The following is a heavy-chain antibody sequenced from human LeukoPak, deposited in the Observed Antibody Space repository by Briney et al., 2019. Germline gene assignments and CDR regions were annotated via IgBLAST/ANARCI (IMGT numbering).Heavy chain of an antibody. J-gene: IGHJ6*03. D-gene: IGHD5-12*01. CDR2: INPSGGST. CDR1: GGTFISYA. CDR3: ARADTVEGYYYYMDV. Sequence: ASVKVSCKACGGTFISYAISWVRQAPGQGLEWMGIINPSGGSTSYAQKFQGRVTMTRDTSTSTVYMELSSLRSEDTAVYYCARADTVEGYYYYMDVWGKGTTVTVSS. V-gene: IGHV1-46*03.